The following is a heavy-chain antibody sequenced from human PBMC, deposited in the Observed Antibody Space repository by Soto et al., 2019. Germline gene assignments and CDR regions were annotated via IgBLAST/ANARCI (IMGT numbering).Heavy chain of an antibody. CDR1: GFTFSNYA. Sequence: EVLLVESGGDLVQPGGSLRLSCAASGFTFSNYAMHWVRQAPGKGLEYVAAINSNGGTTYYANSVKGRFTISRDNSRNRLYLKVGSLRADDRAFYYCARWFSLTGLDSWGQGPLVTVSS. J-gene: IGHJ5*01. CDR2: INSNGGTT. V-gene: IGHV3-64*01. CDR3: ARWFSLTGLDS. D-gene: IGHD3-10*01.